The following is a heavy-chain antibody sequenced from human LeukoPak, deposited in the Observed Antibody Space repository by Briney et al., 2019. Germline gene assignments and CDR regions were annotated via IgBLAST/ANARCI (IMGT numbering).Heavy chain of an antibody. Sequence: SETLSLTCAVYGGSFSAYYWSWIRQSPGKGLEWIGGINHSGSTIYTPSLKSRVTISVDTSKNQFSLQLTSVTAADTAVYYCARWSGAIHVFDPWGQGALVTVSS. J-gene: IGHJ5*02. CDR2: INHSGST. D-gene: IGHD2-21*01. V-gene: IGHV4-34*01. CDR3: ARWSGAIHVFDP. CDR1: GGSFSAYY.